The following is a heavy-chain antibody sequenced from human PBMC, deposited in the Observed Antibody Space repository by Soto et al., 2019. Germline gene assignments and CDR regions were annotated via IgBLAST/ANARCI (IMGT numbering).Heavy chain of an antibody. D-gene: IGHD3-22*01. J-gene: IGHJ4*02. CDR1: GFIFSSYG. CDR3: AKASGDQWLLPLFDS. Sequence: PGGSLRLSCVGSGFIFSSYGMSWVRQAPGKGLEWVSTITNNGDSTYYADSVKGRFTVPRDLSTLYLQMNSLRAEDTAVYYCAKASGDQWLLPLFDSWGQGTLVTVSS. V-gene: IGHV3-23*01. CDR2: ITNNGDST.